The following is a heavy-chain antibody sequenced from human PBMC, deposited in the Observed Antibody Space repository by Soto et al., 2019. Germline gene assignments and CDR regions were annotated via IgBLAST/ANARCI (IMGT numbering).Heavy chain of an antibody. CDR1: VGSISSNY. CDR3: ARGVAITIIRGVVIQYYFEY. J-gene: IGHJ4*02. CDR2: VYDSGST. Sequence: XETLSLTCTFSVGSISSNYWSCIRHPPGKGLEWIGYVYDSGSTNYNPSLKSRVNISVDTSKNQFSLKLNSVTATDTAVYYCARGVAITIIRGVVIQYYFEYLGQGTLGIVSS. D-gene: IGHD3-10*01. V-gene: IGHV4-59*01.